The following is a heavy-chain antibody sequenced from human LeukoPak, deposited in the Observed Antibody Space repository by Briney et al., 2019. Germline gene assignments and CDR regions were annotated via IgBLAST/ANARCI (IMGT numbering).Heavy chain of an antibody. J-gene: IGHJ6*03. CDR3: ARGGGDFWSGYFSDYYMDV. CDR1: GGSMSSFY. D-gene: IGHD3-3*01. CDR2: MYHSGST. Sequence: SETLSLTCTVSGGSMSSFYWSWIRQPPGKGLEWIGDMYHSGSTNYNPALKSRVTVSVDTSKNQFSLKLSSVTAADTAVYYCARGGGDFWSGYFSDYYMDVWGKGTTVTVSS. V-gene: IGHV4-59*01.